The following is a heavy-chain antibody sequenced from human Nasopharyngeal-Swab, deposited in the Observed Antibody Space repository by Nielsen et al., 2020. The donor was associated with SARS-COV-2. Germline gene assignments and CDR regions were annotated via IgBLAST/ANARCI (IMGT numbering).Heavy chain of an antibody. CDR2: LNSDGSST. V-gene: IGHV3-74*01. Sequence: GESLKISCTASGFTFSSFWMHWVRQAPGKGLVWVSRLNSDGSSTSYADSVQGRFTISRDNAKNTLFLQMNSVRVEDTAVYYCVGQSPEGYYYYYMDVWGTGTTVTVPS. CDR3: VGQSPEGYYYYYMDV. J-gene: IGHJ6*03. CDR1: GFTFSSFW.